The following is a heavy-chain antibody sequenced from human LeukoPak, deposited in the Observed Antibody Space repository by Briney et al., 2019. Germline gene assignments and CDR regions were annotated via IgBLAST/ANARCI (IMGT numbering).Heavy chain of an antibody. CDR3: ATIATDFINIWFET. V-gene: IGHV5-51*01. D-gene: IGHD2-21*01. J-gene: IGHJ5*02. CDR1: GYSFTSYW. CDR2: IDPVDSDT. Sequence: GESLKISCKGSGYSFTSYWIGWVRQMPRNGLEWMGIIDPVDSDTSTSPSFQGQVTISAAKSTSTAYLPWSRLKATATDTDYCATIATDFINIWFETWGQGDLVTVSS.